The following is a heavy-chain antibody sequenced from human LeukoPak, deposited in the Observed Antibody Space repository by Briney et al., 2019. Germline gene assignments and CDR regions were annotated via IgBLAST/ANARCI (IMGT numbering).Heavy chain of an antibody. J-gene: IGHJ4*02. CDR3: AKLLGTSTTYDS. V-gene: IGHV3-7*01. CDR1: GFTFSGNW. D-gene: IGHD2/OR15-2a*01. Sequence: GGSLRLSCEASGFTFSGNWMSWDRQAPGKGLEWVASINPDGSHIFYVDSVKGRFTISRDNTKSSLYLQMNSLGAEDTAMYFCAKLLGTSTTYDSWGQGTRVTVSS. CDR2: INPDGSHI.